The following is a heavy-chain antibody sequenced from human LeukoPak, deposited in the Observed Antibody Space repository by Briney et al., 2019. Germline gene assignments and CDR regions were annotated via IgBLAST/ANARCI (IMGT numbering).Heavy chain of an antibody. J-gene: IGHJ4*02. CDR1: GGTFSDYT. Sequence: LVKVSCKTNGGTFSDYTIHWVRQAPGQGLDWMGGITPMYGTSNYAQKFQGRLTIAADKSTNTVHMGLSSLRSEDTAIYYCARDNAGLYDAFDLWGLGTLVTVSS. V-gene: IGHV1-69*06. CDR3: ARDNAGLYDAFDL. D-gene: IGHD5/OR15-5a*01. CDR2: ITPMYGTS.